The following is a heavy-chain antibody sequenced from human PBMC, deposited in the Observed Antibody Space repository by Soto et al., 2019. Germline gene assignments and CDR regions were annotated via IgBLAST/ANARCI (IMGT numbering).Heavy chain of an antibody. CDR1: GYTFTSYA. CDR2: INAGNGNT. CDR3: ARGPGGPDGPGDY. J-gene: IGHJ4*02. V-gene: IGHV1-3*01. Sequence: QVQLVQSGAEVKKPGASVKVSCKASGYTFTSYAMHWVRQAPGQRLEWMGWINAGNGNTKYSQKFQGRVTITRDTSASTAYMALSILRSEDTAAYDCARGPGGPDGPGDYWGQGTLVTVSS. D-gene: IGHD2-15*01.